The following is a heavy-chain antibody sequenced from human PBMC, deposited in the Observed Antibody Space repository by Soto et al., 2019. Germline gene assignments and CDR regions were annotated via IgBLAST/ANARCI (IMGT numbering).Heavy chain of an antibody. CDR2: IIPIFGTA. J-gene: IGHJ4*02. V-gene: IGHV1-69*06. D-gene: IGHD5-18*01. Sequence: QVQLVQSGAEVKKPGSSVKVSCKASGGTFSSYAISWVRQAPGQGLEWMGGIIPIFGTANYAQKSHVSVTITADKSTSTASIELISLRSEDTAVYYCATLAVTTMVKIDYWGQGTLVTVSS. CDR1: GGTFSSYA. CDR3: ATLAVTTMVKIDY.